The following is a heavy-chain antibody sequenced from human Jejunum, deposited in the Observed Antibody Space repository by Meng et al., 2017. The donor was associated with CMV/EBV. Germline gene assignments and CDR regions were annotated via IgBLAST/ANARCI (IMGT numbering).Heavy chain of an antibody. CDR3: ARSYTSYSFFDF. V-gene: IGHV3-66*02. D-gene: IGHD2-21*01. CDR1: GFSVNTNY. J-gene: IGHJ3*01. Sequence: SGFSVNTNYISWVRQAPGKGLEWVSIIYSDHSGGTTYYADSVEGRFTISRDDSKNRVDLQMNGLRREDTAVYYCARSYTSYSFFDFWGQGTMVTVSS. CDR2: IYSDHSGGTT.